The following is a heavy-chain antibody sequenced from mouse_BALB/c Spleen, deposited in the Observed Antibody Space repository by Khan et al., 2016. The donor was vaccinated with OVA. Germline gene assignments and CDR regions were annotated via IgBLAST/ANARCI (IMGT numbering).Heavy chain of an antibody. V-gene: IGHV3-2*02. CDR2: ISYSDST. J-gene: IGHJ4*01. CDR3: ARGKYYGYAMDY. Sequence: EVQLQESGPGLVKPSQSLSLTCTVTGYSITSNYAWNWIRQFPGNKLEWMGYISYSDSTSYNPSLKSRISITRDTSTNPFFLQLNSVTTEDTATYYCARGKYYGYAMDYWGQGTSVTVSS. D-gene: IGHD1-1*01. CDR1: GYSITSNYA.